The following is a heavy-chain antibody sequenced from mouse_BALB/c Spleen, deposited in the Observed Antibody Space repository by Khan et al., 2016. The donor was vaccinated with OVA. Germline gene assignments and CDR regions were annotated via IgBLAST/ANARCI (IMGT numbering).Heavy chain of an antibody. CDR1: GFTFSNYG. CDR2: ISTSGSYT. CDR3: ARSLYGSSYDYYAMDY. D-gene: IGHD1-1*01. V-gene: IGHV5-6*01. J-gene: IGHJ4*01. Sequence: EVELVESGGDLVKPGGSLKLSCAASGFTFSNYGMSWVRQTPDKRLEWVAIISTSGSYTYYPDSVKGRFTISRDNAKNTTYLHMSSLKSEDTTIYYCARSLYGSSYDYYAMDYWGQGTSVTVSS.